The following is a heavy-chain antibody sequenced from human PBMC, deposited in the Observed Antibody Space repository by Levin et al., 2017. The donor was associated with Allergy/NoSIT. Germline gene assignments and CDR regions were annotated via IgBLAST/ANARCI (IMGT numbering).Heavy chain of an antibody. J-gene: IGHJ6*02. D-gene: IGHD2-2*01. V-gene: IGHV3-23*01. CDR2: TSDSGGST. CDR1: GFTFSSYA. CDR3: AKDLSAVPAANYYYAMDV. Sequence: GESLKISCAASGFTFSSYAMNWVRQAPGKGLEWVSGTSDSGGSTYYADSVKGRFTISRDNSKNTLYLQVNSLRAEDTDLYYCAKDLSAVPAANYYYAMDVWGPGTTVTVSS.